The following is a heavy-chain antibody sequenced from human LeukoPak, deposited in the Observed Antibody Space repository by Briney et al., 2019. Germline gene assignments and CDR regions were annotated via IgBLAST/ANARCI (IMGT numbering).Heavy chain of an antibody. J-gene: IGHJ4*02. CDR1: GFTSSAYW. CDR2: INSDVSTT. V-gene: IGHV3-74*01. Sequence: GGSLRLSCAASGFTSSAYWMHWVRQVPGKGLVWVSRINSDVSTTNYADSVKGRFTISRDNAKNTLYLQMNSLRAEDTAVYYCAKEDSVRREFDYWGQGTLATVSS. CDR3: AKEDSVRREFDY.